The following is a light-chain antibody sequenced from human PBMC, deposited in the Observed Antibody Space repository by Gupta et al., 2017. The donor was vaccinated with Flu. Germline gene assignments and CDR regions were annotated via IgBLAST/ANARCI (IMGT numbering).Light chain of an antibody. Sequence: SVSNSVWGSSSSMGSSYVYWEQQLPGTAPKLLVYWNNKRHSGVPGRFSGAKSGTSAAVAISGLRAEDEADYYCAAGDDSGSGRVFGGGTKLTVL. V-gene: IGLV1-47*01. CDR1: SSSMGSSY. J-gene: IGLJ3*02. CDR2: WNN. CDR3: AAGDDSGSGRV.